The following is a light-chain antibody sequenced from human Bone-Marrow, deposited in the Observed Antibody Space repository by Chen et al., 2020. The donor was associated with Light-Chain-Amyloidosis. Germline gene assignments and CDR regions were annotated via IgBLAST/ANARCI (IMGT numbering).Light chain of an antibody. CDR1: SSNIGNNY. CDR3: GTWDSSQNIGV. CDR2: DNE. Sequence: SRQPPSESEAPGKDVTVSGSGSSSNIGNNYVSWYQQFPGTGPKLLIYDNEKRPSGIPDRFSGSKSGTSVILGITGLRTGDEADYYCGTWDSSQNIGVFGGGTKLTVL. J-gene: IGLJ3*02. V-gene: IGLV1-51*01.